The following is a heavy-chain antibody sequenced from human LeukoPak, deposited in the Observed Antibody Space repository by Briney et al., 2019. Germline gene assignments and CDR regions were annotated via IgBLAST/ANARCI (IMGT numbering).Heavy chain of an antibody. Sequence: GGSLRLSCTASGFTFGDYAMSWVRQAPGKGLEWVGFIRSKAYGGTTEYAASVKGRFTISRDDSKSIAYLQMNSLKPEDTAVYYCTREQVYCSSTSCPGDYWGQGTLVTVSS. V-gene: IGHV3-49*04. CDR2: IRSKAYGGTT. CDR3: TREQVYCSSTSCPGDY. CDR1: GFTFGDYA. J-gene: IGHJ4*02. D-gene: IGHD2-2*01.